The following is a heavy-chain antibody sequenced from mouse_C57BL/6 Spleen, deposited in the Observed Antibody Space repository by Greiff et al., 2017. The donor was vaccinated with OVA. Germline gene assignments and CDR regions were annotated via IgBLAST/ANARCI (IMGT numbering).Heavy chain of an antibody. D-gene: IGHD2-13*01. J-gene: IGHJ2*01. CDR2: IYPGDGDT. CDR1: GYAFSSYW. CDR3: ARGALDGDYGDY. V-gene: IGHV1-80*01. Sequence: QVQLQQSGAELVKPGASVKISCKASGYAFSSYWMNWVKQRPGKGLEWIGQIYPGDGDTNYNGKFKGKATLTADKSSSTAYMQLSSLTSEDSAVYFCARGALDGDYGDYWGQGTTLTVSS.